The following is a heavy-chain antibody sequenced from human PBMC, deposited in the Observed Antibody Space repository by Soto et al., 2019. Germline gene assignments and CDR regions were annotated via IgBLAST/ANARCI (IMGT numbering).Heavy chain of an antibody. J-gene: IGHJ4*02. CDR1: GLTFSDAW. V-gene: IGHV3-15*07. CDR2: IRSQTDGGTT. D-gene: IGHD7-27*01. CDR3: ATAPGYWGSAPLDF. Sequence: PGGSLRLSCVASGLTFSDAWMNWLRQVPGKGLEWVARIRSQTDGGTTDYTAPVNGRFTISRDDSKNTLYLQMNSLKTDDTAIYYCATAPGYWGSAPLDFWGQGTLVTSPQ.